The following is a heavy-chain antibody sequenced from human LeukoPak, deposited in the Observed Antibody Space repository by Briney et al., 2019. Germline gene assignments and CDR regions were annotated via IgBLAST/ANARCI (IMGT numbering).Heavy chain of an antibody. CDR1: GFSFSTSG. V-gene: IGHV3-23*01. Sequence: GGSLRLSCAASGFSFSTSGMSWVRQAPGKGLEWVSGISGSGGATYYADSVKGRFTISRDNSKNTLYLQMNSLRAEDTAVYYCAKLLYYYDSSQPYWGQGTLVTVSS. CDR3: AKLLYYYDSSQPY. J-gene: IGHJ4*02. CDR2: ISGSGGAT. D-gene: IGHD3-22*01.